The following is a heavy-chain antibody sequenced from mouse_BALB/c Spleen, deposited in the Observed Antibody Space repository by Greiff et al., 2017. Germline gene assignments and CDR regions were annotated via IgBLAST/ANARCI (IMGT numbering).Heavy chain of an antibody. Sequence: EVKLMESGPGLVKPSQSLSLTCTVTGYSITSDYAWNWIRQFPGNKLEWMGYISYSGSTSYNPSLKSRISITRDTSKNQFFLQLNSVTTEDTATYYCARLDGTDAMDYWGQGTSVTVSS. J-gene: IGHJ4*01. CDR3: ARLDGTDAMDY. CDR1: GYSITSDYA. CDR2: ISYSGST. D-gene: IGHD2-1*01. V-gene: IGHV3-2*02.